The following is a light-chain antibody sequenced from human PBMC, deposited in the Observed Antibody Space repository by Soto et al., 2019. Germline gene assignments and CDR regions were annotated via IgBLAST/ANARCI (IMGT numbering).Light chain of an antibody. V-gene: IGLV2-23*02. CDR1: SSDVGSYNL. CDR3: CSYAGSSTSLYV. CDR2: EVS. J-gene: IGLJ1*01. Sequence: QSVLTQPASVSGSPGQSITISCTGTSSDVGSYNLVSWYQQHPGKAPKLMIYEVSKRPSGVSNRFSGSKSGNTASLTISGLQAEDEADYYCCSYAGSSTSLYVFGTGTKGTVL.